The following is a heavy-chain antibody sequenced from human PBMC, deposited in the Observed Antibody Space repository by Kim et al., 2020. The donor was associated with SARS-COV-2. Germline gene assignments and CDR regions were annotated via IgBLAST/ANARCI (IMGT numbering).Heavy chain of an antibody. J-gene: IGHJ4*02. CDR3: ARDPRRNGGYYFDY. Sequence: DTVQGRFTISRDNSKHTLYLQMNSLRAEDTAVFYCARDPRRNGGYYFDYWGQGTLVTVSS. D-gene: IGHD2-8*01. V-gene: IGHV3-30*01.